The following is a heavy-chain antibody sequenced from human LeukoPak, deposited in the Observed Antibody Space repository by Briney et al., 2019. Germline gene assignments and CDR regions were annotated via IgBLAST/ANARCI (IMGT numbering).Heavy chain of an antibody. CDR1: GFTFSRYE. D-gene: IGHD6-19*01. CDR3: ARATWDVMAGTRYCDL. V-gene: IGHV3-48*03. J-gene: IGHJ2*01. Sequence: GGTLRLSCAASGFTFSRYEMNWVRQAPGKGLEWVSYISSSGSTIYYADSVKGRFTISRDNAKNSLYLQMNSLRAEDTALYYCARATWDVMAGTRYCDLWGRGTLVTVSS. CDR2: ISSSGSTI.